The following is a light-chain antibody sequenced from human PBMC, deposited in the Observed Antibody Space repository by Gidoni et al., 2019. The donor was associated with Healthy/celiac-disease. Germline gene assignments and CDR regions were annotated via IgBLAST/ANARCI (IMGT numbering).Light chain of an antibody. CDR1: ALPKQY. J-gene: IGLJ2*01. V-gene: IGLV3-25*03. CDR3: QSADSSGTYVV. CDR2: IDS. Sequence: LRQAPLGSTTAGQTARITCSGDALPKQYAYWYQQKPGQAPVLVIYIDSERPSGIPERFSGSSSGTTVTLTISGVQAEDEADYYCQSADSSGTYVVFGGGTKLTVL.